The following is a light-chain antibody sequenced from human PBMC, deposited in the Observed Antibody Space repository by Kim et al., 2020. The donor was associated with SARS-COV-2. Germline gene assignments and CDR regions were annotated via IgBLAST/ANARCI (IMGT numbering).Light chain of an antibody. Sequence: QAVVTQPPSVSAAPGQKVTISCSGTSSNIGKNYVSWYQQLPGTAPKLLIYDNNKRPSGIPDRFSGFKSGTSATLGITGLQTGDEADYYCATWDSSLIAVVFGGGTQLTVL. CDR3: ATWDSSLIAVV. V-gene: IGLV1-51*01. CDR1: SSNIGKNY. J-gene: IGLJ3*02. CDR2: DNN.